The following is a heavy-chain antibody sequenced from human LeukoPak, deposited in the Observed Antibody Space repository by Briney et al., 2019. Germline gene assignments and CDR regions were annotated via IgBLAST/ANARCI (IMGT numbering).Heavy chain of an antibody. J-gene: IGHJ4*02. CDR1: GFTFDDYA. Sequence: GGSLRLSCAASGFTFDDYAMHWVRQAPGKGLEWVSGISWNSGSRGYADSVKGRFTISRDNAKNSLYLQMNSLRAEDTALYYCAKDTRLVRTYYFDYWGQGTLVTVSS. CDR3: AKDTRLVRTYYFDY. D-gene: IGHD6-6*01. CDR2: ISWNSGSR. V-gene: IGHV3-9*01.